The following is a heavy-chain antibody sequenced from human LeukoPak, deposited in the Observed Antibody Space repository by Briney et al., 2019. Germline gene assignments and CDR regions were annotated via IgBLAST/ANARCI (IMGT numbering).Heavy chain of an antibody. CDR2: INPSGGST. CDR3: ARGSRGYYDSSGHLTLDY. D-gene: IGHD3-22*01. V-gene: IGHV1-46*01. J-gene: IGHJ4*02. CDR1: GYTFTSYY. Sequence: GASVKVSCKASGYTFTSYYMHWVRQAPGQGLEWMGIINPSGGSTSYAQKFQGRVTMTRDMSTSTVYMELSSLRSEDTAVYYCARGSRGYYDSSGHLTLDYWGQGTLVTVSS.